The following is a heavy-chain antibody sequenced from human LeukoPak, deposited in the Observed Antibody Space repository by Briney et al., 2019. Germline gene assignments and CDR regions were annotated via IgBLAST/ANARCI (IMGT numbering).Heavy chain of an antibody. J-gene: IGHJ4*02. V-gene: IGHV4-39*01. Sequence: SETLSLTCTVSGGSISSSSYYWGWIRQPPGKGLEWIGSIYYSGSTYYNPSLKSRVTISVDTSKNQFSLKLSSVTAADTAVYYGARHEGSTVLFDYWGQGTLVTVS. CDR3: ARHEGSTVLFDY. CDR2: IYYSGST. D-gene: IGHD3-10*01. CDR1: GGSISSSSYY.